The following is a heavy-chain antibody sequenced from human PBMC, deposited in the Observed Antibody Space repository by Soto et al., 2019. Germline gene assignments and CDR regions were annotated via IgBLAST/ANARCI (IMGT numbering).Heavy chain of an antibody. CDR2: IIPILGIA. Sequence: SVKVSCKASGGTFSSYTISWVRQAPGQGLEWMGRIIPILGIANYAQKFQGRVTITADKSTSTAYMELSSLRSEDTAVYYCARAGYYYGSGSTTVGAFDIWGQGTMVTVSS. CDR3: ARAGYYYGSGSTTVGAFDI. V-gene: IGHV1-69*02. J-gene: IGHJ3*02. D-gene: IGHD3-10*01. CDR1: GGTFSSYT.